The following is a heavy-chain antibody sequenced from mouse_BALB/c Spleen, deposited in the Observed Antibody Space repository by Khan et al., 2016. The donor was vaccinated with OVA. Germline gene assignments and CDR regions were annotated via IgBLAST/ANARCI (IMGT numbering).Heavy chain of an antibody. J-gene: IGHJ3*01. V-gene: IGHV1-9*01. Sequence: QVRLQQSGGDLMKPGASVKISCKATGYTFSNYWIEWVKQRPGHGLEWIGQIFPGSVSTTYNEKFKGKATFTADTSSNTAYMQLSSLTSEDSAVYYCARGGYGGFAYWGQGTLVTVSA. CDR1: GYTFSNYW. CDR3: ARGGYGGFAY. CDR2: IFPGSVST. D-gene: IGHD2-2*01.